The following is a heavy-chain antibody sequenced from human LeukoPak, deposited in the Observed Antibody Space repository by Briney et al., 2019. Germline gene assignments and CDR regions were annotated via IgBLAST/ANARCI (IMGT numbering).Heavy chain of an antibody. D-gene: IGHD1-7*01. V-gene: IGHV3-53*01. J-gene: IGHJ4*02. Sequence: GGSLRLSCAPSGFTVSSNYMSWVRQAPGKGLEWASVIYSGGDTFYADSVKGRFTISRDNSKNTLYLQMNSLRAEDTAVYYCAAKVELRSNGPYFNSWGRGTLVTVSS. CDR1: GFTVSSNY. CDR2: IYSGGDT. CDR3: AAKVELRSNGPYFNS.